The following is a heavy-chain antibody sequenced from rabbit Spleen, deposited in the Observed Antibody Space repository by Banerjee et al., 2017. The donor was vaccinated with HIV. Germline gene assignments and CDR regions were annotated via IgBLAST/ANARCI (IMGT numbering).Heavy chain of an antibody. V-gene: IGHV1S45*01. Sequence: QEQLVESGGDLVKPGTSLTLTCTASGFSFSSSYYICWVRQAPGMGLECTACIYADSSGITYYANWAKGRCTSSKTSSTTVTLQMTSLTVADTATYFCARDLPDIIRWNFGFWGPGTLVTVS. CDR3: ARDLPDIIRWNFGF. J-gene: IGHJ6*01. CDR2: IYADSSGIT. CDR1: GFSFSSSYY. D-gene: IGHD1-1*01.